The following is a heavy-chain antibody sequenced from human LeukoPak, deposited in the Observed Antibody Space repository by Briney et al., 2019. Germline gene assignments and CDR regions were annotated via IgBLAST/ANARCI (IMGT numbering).Heavy chain of an antibody. CDR2: IRNSDGTT. CDR1: GFSINTYT. D-gene: IGHD1-1*01. V-gene: IGHV3-23*01. CDR3: AKGLERESRLDS. J-gene: IGHJ4*02. Sequence: GGSLRLSCDASGFSINTYTMYWVRQAPGQGLEWVSGIRNSDGTTYYADSVRGRFTISTDNSKNTLYLQMNSLRAEDTALYYCAKGLERESRLDSWGQGTLVTVSS.